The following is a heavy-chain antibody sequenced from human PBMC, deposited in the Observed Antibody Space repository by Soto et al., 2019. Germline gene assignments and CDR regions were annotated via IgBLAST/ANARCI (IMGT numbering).Heavy chain of an antibody. CDR1: GGSISSSSYY. CDR3: ARHLREWYYDFWSGYSRKKDFDY. CDR2: IYYSGST. D-gene: IGHD3-3*01. Sequence: SETLSLTCTVSGGSISSSSYYWGWIRQPPRKGLEWIGSIYYSGSTYYNPSLKSRVTISVDTSKNQFSLKLSSVTAADTAVYYCARHLREWYYDFWSGYSRKKDFDYWGQGTLVTVSS. V-gene: IGHV4-39*01. J-gene: IGHJ4*02.